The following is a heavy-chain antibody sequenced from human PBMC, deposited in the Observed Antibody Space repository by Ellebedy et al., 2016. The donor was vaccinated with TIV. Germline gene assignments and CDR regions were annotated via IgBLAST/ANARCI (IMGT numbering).Heavy chain of an antibody. V-gene: IGHV3-21*01. CDR3: ARDPPDAQILAGTSEDPDAFDI. J-gene: IGHJ3*02. Sequence: PGGSLRLSCEASGFTFSRYSMNWVRQAPGKGLEWVSAVSSRSDFIYYADSVKGRFTISRDNAKRSLYLQMDSLIAEDTAVYYCARDPPDAQILAGTSEDPDAFDIWGQGTMVTVSS. CDR2: VSSRSDFI. D-gene: IGHD1-1*01. CDR1: GFTFSRYS.